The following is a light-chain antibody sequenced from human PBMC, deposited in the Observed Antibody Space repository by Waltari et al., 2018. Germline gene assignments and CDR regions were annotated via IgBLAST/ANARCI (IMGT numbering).Light chain of an antibody. J-gene: IGKJ1*01. CDR1: QGISSF. V-gene: IGKV1-9*01. CDR3: QQLNSFPRT. Sequence: DIQLTQSPSFLSASVGDRVTITCRASQGISSFLAWYPQKPGTAPKLLIYSASTLQSGVPSMFSGSGSGTEFTLTISSLQPEDFATYYCQQLNSFPRTFGQGTKV. CDR2: SAS.